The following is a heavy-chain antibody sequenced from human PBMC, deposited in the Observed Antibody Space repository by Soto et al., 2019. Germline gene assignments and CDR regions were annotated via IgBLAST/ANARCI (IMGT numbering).Heavy chain of an antibody. D-gene: IGHD6-19*01. CDR3: AGQAVDSSGWYDY. J-gene: IGHJ4*02. CDR2: IIPIFGTA. V-gene: IGHV1-69*13. CDR1: GGTFSSYA. Sequence: ASVKVSCKASGGTFSSYAISWVRQAPGQGLEWMGGIIPIFGTANYAQKFQGRVTITADESTSTAYMELSSLRPEDTAVYYCAGQAVDSSGWYDYWGQGTLVTVSS.